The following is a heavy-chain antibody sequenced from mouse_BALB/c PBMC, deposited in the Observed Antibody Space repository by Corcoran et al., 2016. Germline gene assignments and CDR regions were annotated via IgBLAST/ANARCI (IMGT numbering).Heavy chain of an antibody. CDR3: AREVPGGNPFDY. CDR1: GYTFTSYV. CDR2: IYPYNDDT. J-gene: IGHJ2*01. D-gene: IGHD2-1*01. Sequence: EVQLQQSGTELVKPGASGKMSCKASGYTFTSYVIHWVKQKPGQGLEWIGYIYPYNDDTKYSEKFKGKATLTSDKSSSTAYMELASLTTEDSAVYYGAREVPGGNPFDYWGQGTTLTVSS. V-gene: IGHV1S136*01.